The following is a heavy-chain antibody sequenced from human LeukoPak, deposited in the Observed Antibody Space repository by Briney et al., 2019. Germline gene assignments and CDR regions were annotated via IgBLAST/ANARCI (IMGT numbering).Heavy chain of an antibody. CDR2: IIPIFGTA. Sequence: SSVKVSCKASRGTFRRYAITWVRQAPGQGLEWMGGIIPIFGTANYAQKFQGRVTITADESTSTAYMELSSLRSEDTAVYYCASLGDYYYGSGSHTSRFDYWGQGTLVTVSS. V-gene: IGHV1-69*13. CDR3: ASLGDYYYGSGSHTSRFDY. CDR1: RGTFRRYA. D-gene: IGHD3-10*01. J-gene: IGHJ4*02.